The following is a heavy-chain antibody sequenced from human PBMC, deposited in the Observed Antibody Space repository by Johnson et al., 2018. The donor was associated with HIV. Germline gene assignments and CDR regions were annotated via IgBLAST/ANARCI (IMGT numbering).Heavy chain of an antibody. CDR2: ISYDGSNK. J-gene: IGHJ3*02. V-gene: IGHV3-30*04. D-gene: IGHD4-17*01. CDR1: GFTFSSYA. Sequence: QVQLVESGGGVVQPGRSLRLSCAASGFTFSSYAMHWVRQAPGKGLEWVAVISYDGSNKYYADSVKGRFTISRDNSKNTLYLQMNSLRAEDTAVYYCAGGLLDYGDAKAVDIWGQATVVTVSS. CDR3: AGGLLDYGDAKAVDI.